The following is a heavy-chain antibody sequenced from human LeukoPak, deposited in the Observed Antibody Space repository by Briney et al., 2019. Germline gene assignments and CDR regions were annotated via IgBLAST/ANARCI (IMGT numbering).Heavy chain of an antibody. CDR1: GFTFSSYS. Sequence: GGSLRLSCAASGFTFSSYSMNWVRQAPGKGLEWVSAISGSGGSTYYADSVKGRFTISRDNSKNTLYLQMNSLRAEDTAVYYCAKVSVHGSGSYYNPRYFDYWGQGTLVTVSS. J-gene: IGHJ4*02. CDR2: ISGSGGST. V-gene: IGHV3-23*01. CDR3: AKVSVHGSGSYYNPRYFDY. D-gene: IGHD3-10*01.